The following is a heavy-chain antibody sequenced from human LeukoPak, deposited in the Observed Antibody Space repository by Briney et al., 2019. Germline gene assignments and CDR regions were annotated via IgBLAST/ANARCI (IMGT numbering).Heavy chain of an antibody. J-gene: IGHJ4*02. D-gene: IGHD5-18*01. CDR3: ATSGYSYGYASFDY. CDR2: IYYSGST. Sequence: PSETLSLTCTVSGGSISSSSYYWGWIRQPPGKGLEWIGSIYYSGSTYYNPSLKSRVTISVDTSKNQFSLKLSSVTAADTAVYYCATSGYSYGYASFDYWGQGTLVTVSS. V-gene: IGHV4-39*01. CDR1: GGSISSSSYY.